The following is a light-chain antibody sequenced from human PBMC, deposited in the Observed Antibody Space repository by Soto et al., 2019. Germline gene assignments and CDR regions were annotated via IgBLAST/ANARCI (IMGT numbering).Light chain of an antibody. J-gene: IGKJ3*01. CDR1: QGLNTN. Sequence: IQLTQSPSSLSASVGDRVTITCRASQGLNTNLAWYQQKPGKAPKLLIYVASTLQKGVPLRFSGNGSGTDFTLTISSLQPEEFATYYCQQSKNYFTFGPGTKV. CDR2: VAS. CDR3: QQSKNYFT. V-gene: IGKV1-9*01.